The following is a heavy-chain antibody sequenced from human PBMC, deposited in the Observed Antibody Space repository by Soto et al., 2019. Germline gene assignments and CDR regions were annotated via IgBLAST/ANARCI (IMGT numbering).Heavy chain of an antibody. D-gene: IGHD2-15*01. V-gene: IGHV4-34*01. CDR2: INHSGST. CDR1: GGSFSGYY. J-gene: IGHJ4*02. CDR3: ARHPNHRYCSGGSCYSY. Sequence: LSLTCAVYGGSFSGYYWSWIRQPPGKGLEWIGEINHSGSTNYNPSLKSRVTISVDTSKNQFSLKLSSVTAADTAVYYCARHPNHRYCSGGSCYSYWGQGTLVTVSS.